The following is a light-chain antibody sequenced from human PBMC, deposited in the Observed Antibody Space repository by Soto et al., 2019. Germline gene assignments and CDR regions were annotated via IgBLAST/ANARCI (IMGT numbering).Light chain of an antibody. V-gene: IGKV1-5*03. Sequence: DIQITQSPSTLSASVGDVVTITCRASQTISTWLAWYQQKPGRAPKLLMYKASILETGVPSRFSGSGSGTDFTLTISSLQPDDFATYCCQKYNTYPWTFGQGTKVEIK. CDR3: QKYNTYPWT. J-gene: IGKJ1*01. CDR2: KAS. CDR1: QTISTW.